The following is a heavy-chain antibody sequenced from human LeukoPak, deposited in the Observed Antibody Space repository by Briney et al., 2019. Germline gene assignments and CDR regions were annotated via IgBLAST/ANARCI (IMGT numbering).Heavy chain of an antibody. D-gene: IGHD3-3*01. Sequence: GGSLRLSCAASGFTFSSYAMHWVRQAPGKGLEWVAVISYDGSNKYYADSVKGRFTISRDNSKNTLYLQMNSLRAEDTAVYYCAKGIRFLRCDLFDYWGQGTLVTVSS. CDR1: GFTFSSYA. V-gene: IGHV3-30*04. CDR3: AKGIRFLRCDLFDY. CDR2: ISYDGSNK. J-gene: IGHJ4*02.